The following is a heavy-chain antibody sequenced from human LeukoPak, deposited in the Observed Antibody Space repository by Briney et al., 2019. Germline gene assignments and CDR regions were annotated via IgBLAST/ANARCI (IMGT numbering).Heavy chain of an antibody. CDR3: AKVRATVVPFDY. CDR1: GFISGNYG. V-gene: IGHV3-30*02. CDR2: IRYDGSNK. J-gene: IGHJ4*02. Sequence: GGSLRLSCTASGFISGNYGMHWVRQAPGKGLEWVAFIRYDGSNKYYADSVKGRFTVSRDNSKNTLYLQMNSLRAEDTAMYYCAKVRATVVPFDYWGQGTLVTVSS. D-gene: IGHD4-23*01.